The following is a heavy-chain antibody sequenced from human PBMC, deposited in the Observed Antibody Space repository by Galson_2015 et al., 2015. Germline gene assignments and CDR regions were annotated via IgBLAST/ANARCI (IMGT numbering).Heavy chain of an antibody. Sequence: SLRLSCAASGFTFNKYNIHWVRQAPGKGLEWVAVISYDGSIEYYADSVKGRFAISRDNSKNTLSLQMDSLRAEDTAVYYCAKDLSSAWYSGGDYWGQGTLVTVSS. D-gene: IGHD6-19*01. CDR2: ISYDGSIE. CDR3: AKDLSSAWYSGGDY. CDR1: GFTFNKYN. V-gene: IGHV3-30*18. J-gene: IGHJ4*02.